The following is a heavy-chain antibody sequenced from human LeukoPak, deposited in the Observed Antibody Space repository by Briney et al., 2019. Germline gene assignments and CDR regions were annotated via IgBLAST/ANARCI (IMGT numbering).Heavy chain of an antibody. CDR3: ARWGIAATIDY. D-gene: IGHD6-25*01. Sequence: GGSLRLSCAASGFTFSKSWMSWLRQTPEKGLEWVANIKEDGSAKYYVDSVKGRFTISRDNAKNSLYLQMNSLRAEDTAVYYCARWGIAATIDYWGQGTLVTVSS. J-gene: IGHJ4*02. CDR2: IKEDGSAK. V-gene: IGHV3-7*01. CDR1: GFTFSKSW.